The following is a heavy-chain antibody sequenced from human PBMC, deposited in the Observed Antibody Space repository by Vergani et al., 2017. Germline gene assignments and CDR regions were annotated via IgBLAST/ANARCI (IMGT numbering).Heavy chain of an antibody. CDR3: ARDKLWGPNCSSTSCYPSYYYYGMDV. J-gene: IGHJ6*02. CDR2: IKQDGSEK. Sequence: VQLVESGGGVVQPGGSLRLSCAASGFTFSSYGMHWIRQAPDKGLEWVANIKQDGSEKYYVDSVKGRFTISRDNAKNSLYLQMNSLRAEDTAVYYCARDKLWGPNCSSTSCYPSYYYYGMDVWGQGTTVTVSS. V-gene: IGHV3-7*01. CDR1: GFTFSSYG. D-gene: IGHD2-2*01.